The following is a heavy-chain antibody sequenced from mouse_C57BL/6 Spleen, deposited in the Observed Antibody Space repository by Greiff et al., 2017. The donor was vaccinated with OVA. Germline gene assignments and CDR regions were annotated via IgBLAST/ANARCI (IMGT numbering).Heavy chain of an antibody. Sequence: QVTLNVSGPGILQPSQALSLTCSFSGFSLSTFGMGVGWIRQPSGKGLEWLAHIWWDDDKYYNPALKSRLTISKDTSKNQVFLKIANVDTADTATYYWARMAYYSNYRGYFDVWGTGTTVTFSS. D-gene: IGHD2-5*01. CDR3: ARMAYYSNYRGYFDV. J-gene: IGHJ1*03. CDR2: IWWDDDK. V-gene: IGHV8-8*01. CDR1: GFSLSTFGMG.